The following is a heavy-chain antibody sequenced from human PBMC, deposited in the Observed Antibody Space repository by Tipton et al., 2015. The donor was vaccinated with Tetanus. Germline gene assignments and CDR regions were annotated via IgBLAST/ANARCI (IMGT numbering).Heavy chain of an antibody. CDR1: GDSMTKYY. Sequence: TLSLTCTVSGDSMTKYYWSWIRQPPGKGLEWISYIFHSGSTNYNPSLKSRVTISMDTSKNQISLKLSSVTAADTAVYYCARDQGGGRVVRLNWFDPWGQGTLVTVSS. V-gene: IGHV4-59*12. CDR3: ARDQGGGRVVRLNWFDP. CDR2: IFHSGST. J-gene: IGHJ5*02. D-gene: IGHD6-6*01.